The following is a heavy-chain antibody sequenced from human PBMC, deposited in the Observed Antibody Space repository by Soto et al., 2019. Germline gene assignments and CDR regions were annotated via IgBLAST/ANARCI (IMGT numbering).Heavy chain of an antibody. D-gene: IGHD3-3*01. J-gene: IGHJ4*02. CDR2: ISAYNGNT. Sequence: ASVKVSCKASGGTFSSYAISWVRQAPGQGLEWMGWISAYNGNTNYAQNLQGRVTMTTDTSTSTAYMELRSLRSDDTAVYYCARVDVLRFLGWLIWGQGTLVTVSS. V-gene: IGHV1-18*01. CDR1: GGTFSSYA. CDR3: ARVDVLRFLGWLI.